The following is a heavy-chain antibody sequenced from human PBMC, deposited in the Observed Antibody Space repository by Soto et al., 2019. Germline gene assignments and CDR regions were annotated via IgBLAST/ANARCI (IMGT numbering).Heavy chain of an antibody. V-gene: IGHV3-48*02. CDR2: ISSGTM. CDR1: GFPFSSYS. CDR3: ARDYNYAMDV. J-gene: IGHJ6*02. Sequence: GGSLRLSCAASGFPFSSYSMNWVRQAPGKGLEWVAYISSGTMYYAGSVKGRFTISRDNAKTSLYLQMNSLRDEDTAVYYCARDYNYAMDVWGQGTTVTVSS.